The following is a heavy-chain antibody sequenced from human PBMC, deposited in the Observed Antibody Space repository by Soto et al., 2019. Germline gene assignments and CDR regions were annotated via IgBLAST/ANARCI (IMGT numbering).Heavy chain of an antibody. CDR3: ARRATGYNWFDP. CDR2: IYYSGST. CDR1: GGSISSGGYY. Sequence: PSETLSLTCTVSGGSISSGGYYWSWIRQHPGKGLEWIGYIYYSGSTYYNPSLKSRVTISVDTSKNQFSLKLSSVTAADTAVYYCARRATGYNWFDPWGQGTLVTVSS. V-gene: IGHV4-31*03. D-gene: IGHD5-12*01. J-gene: IGHJ5*02.